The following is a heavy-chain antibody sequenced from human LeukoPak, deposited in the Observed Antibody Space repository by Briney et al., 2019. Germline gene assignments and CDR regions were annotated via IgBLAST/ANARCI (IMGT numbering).Heavy chain of an antibody. CDR1: GYTFTGYY. V-gene: IGHV1-2*02. CDR3: ARGPKYSSSLDY. J-gene: IGHJ4*02. D-gene: IGHD6-6*01. CDR2: INPNSGGT. Sequence: ASVKVSCKASGYTFTGYYMHWVRQAPGQGLEWMGWINPNSGGTNYAQKLQGRVTMTRDTSISTAYMELSRLRSDDTAVYYCARGPKYSSSLDYWGQGTLVTVSS.